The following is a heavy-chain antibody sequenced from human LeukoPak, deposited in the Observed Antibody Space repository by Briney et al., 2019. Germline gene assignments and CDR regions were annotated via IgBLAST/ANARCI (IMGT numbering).Heavy chain of an antibody. D-gene: IGHD5-12*01. Sequence: ASVKVSCKASGYTFTGYHLHWVRQAPGQGLEWMGWINPNSGGTNYAQKFQGRVTMTRDTSITTAYMELSSLRSDDTAVYYCARAYTGYEAFDYWGQGTLVTVSS. CDR3: ARAYTGYEAFDY. CDR1: GYTFTGYH. J-gene: IGHJ4*02. CDR2: INPNSGGT. V-gene: IGHV1-2*02.